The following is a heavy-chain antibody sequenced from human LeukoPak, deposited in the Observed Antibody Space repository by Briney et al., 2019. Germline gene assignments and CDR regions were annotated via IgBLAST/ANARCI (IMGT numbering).Heavy chain of an antibody. J-gene: IGHJ6*04. D-gene: IGHD3-16*01. CDR3: ASGGHLDV. CDR1: GFTFSSYW. Sequence: GGSLRLSCAASGFTFSSYWMSWVRQAPGKGLEWVANIKKQDGDEKNYVDSVKGRFTISRDNAKNSLYLQTSSLRAEDTAVYYCASGGHLDVWGTGTTVTVSS. V-gene: IGHV3-7*01. CDR2: IKKQDGDEK.